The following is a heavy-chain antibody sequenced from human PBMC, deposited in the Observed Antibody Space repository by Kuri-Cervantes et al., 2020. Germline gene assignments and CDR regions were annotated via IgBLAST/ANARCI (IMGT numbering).Heavy chain of an antibody. CDR3: ASGGHYYDPLVGDY. D-gene: IGHD3-22*01. CDR2: ISSSGSTI. Sequence: GESLKISCAASGFTFSSSWMHWVCQAPGKGLEWVSYISSSGSTIYYADSVKGRFTISRDNAKNSLYLQMNSLRAEDTAVYYCASGGHYYDPLVGDYWGQGTLVTVSS. J-gene: IGHJ4*02. V-gene: IGHV3-48*04. CDR1: GFTFSSSW.